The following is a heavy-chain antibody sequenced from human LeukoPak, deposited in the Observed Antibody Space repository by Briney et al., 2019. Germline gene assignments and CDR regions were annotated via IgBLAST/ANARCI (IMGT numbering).Heavy chain of an antibody. CDR1: GFTFSNAW. CDR2: IKSKADGGTT. Sequence: GSLRLSCAASGFTFSNAWMSWVRQAPGKGLEWVGRIKSKADGGTTDYAAPVKGRFTISRDDSKNTLYLQMNSLKTEDTAVYYCTADLSSYCSGGNCFLSSWGQGTLVTVSS. V-gene: IGHV3-15*01. D-gene: IGHD2-15*01. CDR3: TADLSSYCSGGNCFLSS. J-gene: IGHJ5*02.